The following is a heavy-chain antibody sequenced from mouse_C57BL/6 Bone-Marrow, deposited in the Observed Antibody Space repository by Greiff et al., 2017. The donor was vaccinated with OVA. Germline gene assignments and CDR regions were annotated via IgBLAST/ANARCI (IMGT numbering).Heavy chain of an antibody. CDR1: GYTFTDYY. CDR2: IYPGSGNT. V-gene: IGHV1-76*01. CDR3: ARSTMDSEGFAD. D-gene: IGHD2-1*01. Sequence: QVQLQQSGAELVRPGASVKLSCKASGYTFTDYYINWVKQRPGQGLEWIARIYPGSGNTYYNEKFKGKATLTAEKSSSTAYMQLSSLTSEDSAVYVCARSTMDSEGFADWGQGTLVTVSA. J-gene: IGHJ3*01.